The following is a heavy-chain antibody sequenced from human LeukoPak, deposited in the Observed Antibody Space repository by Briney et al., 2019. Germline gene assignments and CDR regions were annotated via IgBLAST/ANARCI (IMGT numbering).Heavy chain of an antibody. CDR1: GFTFSSYA. CDR2: ISGSGGGT. J-gene: IGHJ3*02. D-gene: IGHD6-6*01. V-gene: IGHV3-23*01. Sequence: GGSLRLSCAASGFTFSSYAMSWVRQGPGKGLEWVSAISGSGGGTYYADSVKGRFTISRDNSKNTLYLQMNSLRAEDTAVYYCAKDPLGEYSSSSEDAFDIWGQGTMVTVSS. CDR3: AKDPLGEYSSSSEDAFDI.